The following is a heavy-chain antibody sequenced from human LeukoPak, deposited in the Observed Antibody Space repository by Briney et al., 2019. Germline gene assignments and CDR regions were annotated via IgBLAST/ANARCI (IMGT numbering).Heavy chain of an antibody. D-gene: IGHD3-10*01. CDR2: ISYDGSNK. J-gene: IGHJ4*02. V-gene: IGHV3-30*18. CDR3: AKDSHGSGSYYNDY. Sequence: GGSLRLSCAACGFTFTGYGMHWVRQAPGKGLEWVAVISYDGSNKYYADSVKGRFTISRDNSKNTLYLQMNSLRAEDTAVYYCAKDSHGSGSYYNDYWGQGTLVTVSS. CDR1: GFTFTGYG.